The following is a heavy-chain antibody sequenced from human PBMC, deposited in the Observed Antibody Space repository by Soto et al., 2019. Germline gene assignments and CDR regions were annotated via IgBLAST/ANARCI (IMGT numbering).Heavy chain of an antibody. D-gene: IGHD3-10*01. CDR1: GGSISSYY. Sequence: SETLSLTCTVSGGSISSYYWSWIRQPPGKGLEWIGYIYYSGSANYNPSLKGRVTISVDTSKNQFSLKLTSVTAADTAVYYCFRQLMVSIMVRGVGPWRFDPCGQKYQVPVSS. V-gene: IGHV4-59*08. CDR3: FRQLMVSIMVRGVGPWRFDP. CDR2: IYYSGSA. J-gene: IGHJ5*02.